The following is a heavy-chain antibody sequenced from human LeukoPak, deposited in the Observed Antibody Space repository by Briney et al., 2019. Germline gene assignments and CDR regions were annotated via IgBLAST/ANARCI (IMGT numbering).Heavy chain of an antibody. J-gene: IGHJ4*02. Sequence: SVKVSCKASGYTFTSYGISWVRQAPGQGLEWMGRIIPILGIANYAQKFQGRVTITADKSTSTAYMELSSLRSEDTAVYYCARDKHPSENYDFWSGFSHWGQGTLVTVSS. CDR2: IIPILGIA. CDR3: ARDKHPSENYDFWSGFSH. D-gene: IGHD3-3*01. CDR1: GYTFTSYG. V-gene: IGHV1-69*04.